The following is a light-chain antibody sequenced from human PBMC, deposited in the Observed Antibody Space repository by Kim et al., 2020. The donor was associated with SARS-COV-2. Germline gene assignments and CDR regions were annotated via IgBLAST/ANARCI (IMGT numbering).Light chain of an antibody. CDR3: SSYTSSSTLA. J-gene: IGLJ1*01. CDR1: SSDVGGYNY. V-gene: IGLV2-14*04. Sequence: GQSITISCTGTSSDVGGYNYVSWYQQHPGKAPKRMIYDVSKRPSGVSNRFSGSKSGNTASLTISGLQAEDEADYYCSSYTSSSTLAFGTGTKVTVL. CDR2: DVS.